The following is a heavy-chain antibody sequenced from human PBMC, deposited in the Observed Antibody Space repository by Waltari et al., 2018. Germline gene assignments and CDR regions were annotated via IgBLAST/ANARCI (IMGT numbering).Heavy chain of an antibody. CDR1: GGSISSSSYY. D-gene: IGHD2-15*01. Sequence: QLQLQESGPGLVKPSETLSLTCTVSGGSISSSSYYWGWIRQPPGKGLEWIGSIYYSGSTYYNPSLKIRVTISVDTSKNQFSLKLSSVTAADTAVYYCARRRCSGGSCYTSYFDYWGQGTLVTVSS. CDR3: ARRRCSGGSCYTSYFDY. J-gene: IGHJ4*02. CDR2: IYYSGST. V-gene: IGHV4-39*01.